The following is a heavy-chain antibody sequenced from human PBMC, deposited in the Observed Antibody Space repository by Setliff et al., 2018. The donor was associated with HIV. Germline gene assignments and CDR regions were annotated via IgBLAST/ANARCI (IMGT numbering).Heavy chain of an antibody. J-gene: IGHJ4*02. V-gene: IGHV3-21*01. Sequence: GGSLRLSCAASGFTFSTYRMNWVRQAPGKGLEWVSSISSSSSYIYYADSLKGRFTISRDNAKNSLYLQMNSLRAEDTAVYYCARAVHSGWYYFDYWGQGTLVTVSS. CDR2: ISSSSSYI. CDR1: GFTFSTYR. D-gene: IGHD6-19*01. CDR3: ARAVHSGWYYFDY.